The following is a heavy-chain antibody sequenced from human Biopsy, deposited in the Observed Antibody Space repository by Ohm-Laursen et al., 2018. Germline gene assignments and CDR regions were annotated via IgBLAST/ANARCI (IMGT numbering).Heavy chain of an antibody. CDR1: GYIFTSHD. V-gene: IGHV1-8*01. Sequence: ASVKVSCKASGYIFTSHDINWVRQATGHGLEWMGWMSPNTGNTVYAQRFQDRVTMTSDTSTGTAYMELTSLTSDDTAVYFCARWETTLGRSLDSWGQGTLVAVSS. J-gene: IGHJ4*02. CDR2: MSPNTGNT. CDR3: ARWETTLGRSLDS. D-gene: IGHD1-26*01.